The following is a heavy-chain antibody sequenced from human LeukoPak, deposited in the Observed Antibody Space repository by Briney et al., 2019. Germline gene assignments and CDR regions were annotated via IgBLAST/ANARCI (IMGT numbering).Heavy chain of an antibody. CDR3: AKDIRGYSYGTGYYYGMDV. CDR2: ISYDGSNK. V-gene: IGHV3-30*18. J-gene: IGHJ6*02. CDR1: GFTFSSYG. D-gene: IGHD5-18*01. Sequence: GGSLRLSCAASGFTFSSYGMHWVRQAPGKGLEWVAVISYDGSNKYYADSVKGRFTISRDNSKNTLYLQMNSLRAEDTAVYYCAKDIRGYSYGTGYYYGMDVWGQGTTVTVSS.